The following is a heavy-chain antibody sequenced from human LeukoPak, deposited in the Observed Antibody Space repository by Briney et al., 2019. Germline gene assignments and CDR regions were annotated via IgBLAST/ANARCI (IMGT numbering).Heavy chain of an antibody. D-gene: IGHD3-10*01. CDR1: EFTFSSYA. V-gene: IGHV3-23*01. CDR3: ARSVSSRFTSPRRPYYFDS. CDR2: ISGSGGST. Sequence: GGSLRLSCAASEFTFSSYAMSWVRQAPGKGLEWVSVISGSGGSTYYADSVKGRFTISRDNSKNTLYLQMNSLRAEDTAVYYCARSVSSRFTSPRRPYYFDSWGQGTLVTVSS. J-gene: IGHJ4*02.